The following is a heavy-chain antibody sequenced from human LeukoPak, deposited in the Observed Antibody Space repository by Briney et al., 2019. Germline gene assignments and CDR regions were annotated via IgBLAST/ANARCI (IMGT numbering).Heavy chain of an antibody. CDR1: GYDFATLW. J-gene: IGHJ4*02. CDR3: ARHNTPISSNIPFDY. V-gene: IGHV5-51*01. CDR2: IYPGDSDT. Sequence: GESLKISCKGSGYDFATLWIAWVRQMPGKGLDWIGIIYPGDSDTTYSPSFQGQVTISADKSINTAYLQWGSLKASDTAMYYCARHNTPISSNIPFDYWGQGTLVTVSS. D-gene: IGHD2-21*01.